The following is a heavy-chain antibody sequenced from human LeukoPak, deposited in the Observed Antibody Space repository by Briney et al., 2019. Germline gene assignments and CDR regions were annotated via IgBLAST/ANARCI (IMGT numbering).Heavy chain of an antibody. Sequence: VSGPTLVNPTQTLTLTCTFSGFSLSTSGMCVSWIRQPPGKALEWLARIDWDDDKYYSTSLKTRLTIPKDTSKNQVVLTMTNMDPVDTATYYCARIRTPYGSGSYYNFDWGQGTLVTVSS. CDR2: IDWDDDK. J-gene: IGHJ4*02. D-gene: IGHD3-10*01. CDR1: GFSLSTSGMC. CDR3: ARIRTPYGSGSYYNFD. V-gene: IGHV2-70*11.